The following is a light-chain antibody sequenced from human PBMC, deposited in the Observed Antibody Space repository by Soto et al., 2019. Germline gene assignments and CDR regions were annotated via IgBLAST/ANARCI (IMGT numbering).Light chain of an antibody. CDR1: SSDVGGYNY. V-gene: IGLV2-14*03. Sequence: QSVPTQPASVSGSPGQSITISCTGTSSDVGGYNYVFWYQHPPGKAPKLMIYDVTNRPSGVSNRFSGSKSGNTASLTISGLQAEDEADYYCTSYTSSSTYVFGTGTKVTVL. J-gene: IGLJ1*01. CDR3: TSYTSSSTYV. CDR2: DVT.